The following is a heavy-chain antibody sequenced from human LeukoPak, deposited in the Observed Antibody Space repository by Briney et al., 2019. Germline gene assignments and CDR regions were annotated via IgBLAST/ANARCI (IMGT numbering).Heavy chain of an antibody. V-gene: IGHV1-18*01. J-gene: IGHJ6*03. CDR2: ISAYNGNT. CDR3: ARDQGGDYFLSSYYYYYMDV. Sequence: ASVKVSCKASGYTFTSYGISWVRQAPGQGLEWMGWISAYNGNTNYAQKLQGRVTMTTGTSTSTAYMELRSLRSDDTAVYFCARDQGGDYFLSSYYYYYMDVWGKGTTVTVSS. CDR1: GYTFTSYG. D-gene: IGHD4-17*01.